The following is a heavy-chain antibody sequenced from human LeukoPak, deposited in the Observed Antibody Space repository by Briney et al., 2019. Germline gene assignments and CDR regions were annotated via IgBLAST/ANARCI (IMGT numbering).Heavy chain of an antibody. J-gene: IGHJ3*01. D-gene: IGHD4-17*01. V-gene: IGHV3-23*01. CDR1: GLTFSSYA. Sequence: PGGSLRLSCVASGLTFSSYAMNWVRQAPGKGLQWVSSISGSGGTTYIADSVKGRFTISRDNSKGTLYLQMDSLRVEDTAVYYCGKDPNGDYIGAFDFWGQGTMVTVSS. CDR2: ISGSGGTT. CDR3: GKDPNGDYIGAFDF.